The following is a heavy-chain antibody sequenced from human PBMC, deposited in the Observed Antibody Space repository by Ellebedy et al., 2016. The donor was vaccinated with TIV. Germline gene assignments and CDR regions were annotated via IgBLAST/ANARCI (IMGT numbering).Heavy chain of an antibody. D-gene: IGHD1-26*01. Sequence: ASVKVSCKASGYTLTSYYVHWVRQAPGQGLEWMGIIDPSGGVTKYAQMFQGRVTMIRDTSTSTVYMDLSSLRSEDTAVYYCASGANSLAGMDVWGLGTPVTVSS. CDR1: GYTLTSYY. CDR2: IDPSGGVT. V-gene: IGHV1-46*01. CDR3: ASGANSLAGMDV. J-gene: IGHJ6*02.